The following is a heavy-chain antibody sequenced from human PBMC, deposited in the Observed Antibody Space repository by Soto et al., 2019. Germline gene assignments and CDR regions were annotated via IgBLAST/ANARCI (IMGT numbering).Heavy chain of an antibody. Sequence: EVQLLESGGALVQPGGSLRLSCAASGFTFSSYAMSWVRQTPGKGLEWVSTISGSGGSTYYADSVKGRSTISRDNSKNTLYLQMNSLRAEDTAVYSCAKKGPPRDAFDIWGQGTMVTVSS. CDR2: ISGSGGST. J-gene: IGHJ3*02. CDR3: AKKGPPRDAFDI. CDR1: GFTFSSYA. V-gene: IGHV3-23*01.